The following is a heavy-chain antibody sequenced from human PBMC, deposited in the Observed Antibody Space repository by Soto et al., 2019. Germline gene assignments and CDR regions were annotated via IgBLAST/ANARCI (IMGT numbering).Heavy chain of an antibody. CDR1: GGSISSGGYS. CDR3: AAGGGLPRYY. Sequence: QLQLQESGSGLVKPSQTLSLTCAVSGGSISSGGYSWSWIRQPPGNGLEWIGYIYHSGSTYYNPSLKSLVTISVDSSKNQFSLKLSSVTAADTAVYYCAAGGGLPRYYWGQGTLVTVSS. J-gene: IGHJ4*02. CDR2: IYHSGST. V-gene: IGHV4-30-2*01. D-gene: IGHD5-12*01.